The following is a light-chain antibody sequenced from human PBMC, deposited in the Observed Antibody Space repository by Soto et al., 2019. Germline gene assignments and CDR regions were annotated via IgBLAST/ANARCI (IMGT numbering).Light chain of an antibody. J-gene: IGLJ1*01. CDR1: SSDVGGYNY. Sequence: QSVLTQPASVSGSPGQSITISCTGTSSDVGGYNYVSWYQQHPGKAPKLMIYDVSNRPSGVSNRFSGSKSGNTASLTISGLQTEDEADYYCSSYTSSSTRVFGTGTXVTVL. CDR3: SSYTSSSTRV. CDR2: DVS. V-gene: IGLV2-14*03.